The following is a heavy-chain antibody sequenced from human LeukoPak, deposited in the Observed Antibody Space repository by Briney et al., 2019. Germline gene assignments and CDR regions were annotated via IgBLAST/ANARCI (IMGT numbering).Heavy chain of an antibody. Sequence: SETLSLTCSVSGDSVSSTSDNWGWIRQPRGKGLEWIGNVYYTGSTYYNPSLKSRVTMSVDTSNNQFSLKLSSVTAADTAVYYCARDSWWELHDAFDIWGQGTMVTVSS. V-gene: IGHV4-39*07. CDR1: GDSVSSTSDN. D-gene: IGHD1-26*01. J-gene: IGHJ3*02. CDR2: VYYTGST. CDR3: ARDSWWELHDAFDI.